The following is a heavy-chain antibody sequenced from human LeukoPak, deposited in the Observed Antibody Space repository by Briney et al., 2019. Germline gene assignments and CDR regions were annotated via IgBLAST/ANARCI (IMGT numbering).Heavy chain of an antibody. V-gene: IGHV3-20*04. D-gene: IGHD6-19*01. CDR1: GYNFDDYG. CDR3: ARHSSGWLPLFAY. J-gene: IGHJ4*02. Sequence: GGSLRLSCAASGYNFDDYGMTWVRHAPGKGREWVSTINWHGRRTVYADSVKGRFTISRDNAKNSLYLQMNSLRAEDTAVYYCARHSSGWLPLFAYWGQGTLVTVSS. CDR2: INWHGRRT.